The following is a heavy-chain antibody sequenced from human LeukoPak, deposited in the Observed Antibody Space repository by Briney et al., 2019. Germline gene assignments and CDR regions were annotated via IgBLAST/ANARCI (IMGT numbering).Heavy chain of an antibody. CDR3: ASFGYSSSAVEH. Sequence: SETLSLTCAVYGGSFSGYYWSWIRQPPGEGLEWIGETNHSGRTNYNPSLKSRVTISVETSKNQFSLKLSSVTAADTAVYYCASFGYSSSAVEHWGQGTPVTVSS. D-gene: IGHD2-2*03. CDR2: TNHSGRT. J-gene: IGHJ1*01. V-gene: IGHV4-34*01. CDR1: GGSFSGYY.